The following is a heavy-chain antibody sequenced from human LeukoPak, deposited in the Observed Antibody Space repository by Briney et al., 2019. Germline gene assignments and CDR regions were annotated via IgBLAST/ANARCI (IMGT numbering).Heavy chain of an antibody. CDR1: GGSISGYY. D-gene: IGHD5-24*01. Sequence: SETLSLTCTVSGGSISGYYWSWIRQPPGKGLEWIGYIYYSGSSNYIPSLKGRVTISADTSKNQFSPKLTSVTAADTAVYYCARGKETATNWGQGTLVTVSS. CDR2: IYYSGSS. V-gene: IGHV4-59*01. CDR3: ARGKETATN. J-gene: IGHJ4*02.